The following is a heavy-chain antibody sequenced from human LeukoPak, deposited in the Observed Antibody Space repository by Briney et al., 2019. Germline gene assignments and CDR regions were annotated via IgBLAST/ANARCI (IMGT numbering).Heavy chain of an antibody. D-gene: IGHD2-8*01. CDR2: ISGFNT. CDR3: AKDVCTSPRCLLYFDS. Sequence: GGSLRLSCTTSRFAFSNYAMNWVRQAPGKGPEWVSGISGFNTYYADSVKGRSTIFRDNSKNVLYLQMDRLRAEDTAVYSCAKDVCTSPRCLLYFDSWGQGTLVTVSS. V-gene: IGHV3-23*01. J-gene: IGHJ4*02. CDR1: RFAFSNYA.